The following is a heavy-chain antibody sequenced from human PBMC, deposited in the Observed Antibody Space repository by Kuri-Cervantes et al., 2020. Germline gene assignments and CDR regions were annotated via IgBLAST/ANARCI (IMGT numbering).Heavy chain of an antibody. CDR1: GYTFTSYY. J-gene: IGHJ4*02. V-gene: IGHV1-46*01. D-gene: IGHD6-19*01. CDR2: INPSGGST. Sequence: ASVKVSCKASGYTFTSYYMHWLRQAPGQGLEWMGIINPSGGSTSYAQKFQGRVTMTRDTSTSTVYMELSSLRSEDTAVYYCASHIPGYSSGWYYFDYWGQGTLVTVSS. CDR3: ASHIPGYSSGWYYFDY.